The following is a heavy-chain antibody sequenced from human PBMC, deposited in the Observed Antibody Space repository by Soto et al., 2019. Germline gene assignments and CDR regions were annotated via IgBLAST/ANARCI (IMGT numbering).Heavy chain of an antibody. CDR3: AKGRVVVPAAPLDY. CDR2: ISGSGGST. J-gene: IGHJ4*02. V-gene: IGHV3-23*01. D-gene: IGHD2-2*01. CDR1: GFTFSSYA. Sequence: EVRLLESGGGVVQPGASLRLSCAASGFTFSSYAISWVRQAPAKGLVWVSAISGSGGSTYYADSVKGRFTISRDNSTNTLYLQMHSLRAEDTAVYYCAKGRVVVPAAPLDYWGQGTLVTVSS.